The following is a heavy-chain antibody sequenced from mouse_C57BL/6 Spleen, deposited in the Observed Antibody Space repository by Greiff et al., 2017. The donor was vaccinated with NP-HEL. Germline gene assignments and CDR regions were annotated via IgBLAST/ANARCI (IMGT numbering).Heavy chain of an antibody. D-gene: IGHD1-1*01. CDR2: IYPGDGDT. CDR1: GYAFSSSW. J-gene: IGHJ4*01. CDR3: ARSVTTVVATRCAMDY. Sequence: QVQLQQSGPELVKPGASVKISCKASGYAFSSSWMNWVKQRPGKGLEWIGRIYPGDGDTNYNGKFKGKATLTADKSSSTAYMQLSSLTSEDSAVYFCARSVTTVVATRCAMDYWGQGTSVTVSS. V-gene: IGHV1-82*01.